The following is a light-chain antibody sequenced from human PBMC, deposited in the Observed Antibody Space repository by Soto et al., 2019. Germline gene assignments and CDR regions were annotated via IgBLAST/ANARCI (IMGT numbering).Light chain of an antibody. J-gene: IGLJ1*01. CDR2: GNS. CDR3: QSYDSSLSGSYV. Sequence: QSVLTQPPSVSGAPGQRVTISCTGSSSNIGAGYDVHWYQQLPGTAPKLLIYGNSNRPSGVPDRFSGSKSGTSASLAITGLQDEDEADDYCQSYDSSLSGSYVFGTGTKLTVL. V-gene: IGLV1-40*01. CDR1: SSNIGAGYD.